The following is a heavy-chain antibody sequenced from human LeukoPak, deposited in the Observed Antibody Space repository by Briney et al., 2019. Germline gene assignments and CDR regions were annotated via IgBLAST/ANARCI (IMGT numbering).Heavy chain of an antibody. CDR2: IRDSGSST. J-gene: IGHJ4*01. V-gene: IGHV3-23*01. Sequence: GGSLRLSCAASGFTVSSIHMVWVRQAPGKGLEWVSAIRDSGSSTHYADSVKGRFTTSRDNSKNTLFLQMNSLRAEDTAIYYCAKDAHSGSYFDYWGQGILVTVSS. CDR3: AKDAHSGSYFDY. CDR1: GFTVSSIH. D-gene: IGHD1-26*01.